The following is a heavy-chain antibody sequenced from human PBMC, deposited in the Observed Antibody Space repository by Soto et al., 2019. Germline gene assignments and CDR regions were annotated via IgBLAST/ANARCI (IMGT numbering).Heavy chain of an antibody. Sequence: DVQLLESGGGLVQPEGSLRLSCAASGFTFSSYAMGWVRQGPGKVLEWVAVVSIGGSTHYADSVRGRFTISRDNSKNTLSLQMNSLTAEDTAVYFCAKRRGAGGHFDYWCQGALVTVSS. D-gene: IGHD2-15*01. CDR2: VSIGGST. J-gene: IGHJ4*02. CDR3: AKRRGAGGHFDY. V-gene: IGHV3-23*01. CDR1: GFTFSSYA.